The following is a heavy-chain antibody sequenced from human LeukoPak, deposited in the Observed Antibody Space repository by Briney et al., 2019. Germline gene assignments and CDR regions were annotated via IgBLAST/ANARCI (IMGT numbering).Heavy chain of an antibody. J-gene: IGHJ3*02. CDR1: GFTFSSYA. CDR2: ISGSGGST. CDR3: AKDRRYGDYVGAFDI. Sequence: PGGSLRLSCAASGFTFSSYAMSWVRQAPGKGLEWVSAISGSGGSTYYADSVKGRFTISRDSSKNTLYLQMNSLRAEDTAVYYCAKDRRYGDYVGAFDIWGQGTMVTVSS. D-gene: IGHD4-17*01. V-gene: IGHV3-23*01.